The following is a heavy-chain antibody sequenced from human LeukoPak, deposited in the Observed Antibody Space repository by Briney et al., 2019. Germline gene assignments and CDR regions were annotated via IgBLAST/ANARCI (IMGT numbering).Heavy chain of an antibody. Sequence: SSETLSLTCTLSGDSIRGSSVYYWDWIRQPRGKGLEWIGSIYYRGNTYYNPSLKSRVTISMDTYKNQFSMTLKSVTAADTAVYYCARARYQHDNWFDPWGQGTLVTVSS. D-gene: IGHD3-3*02. CDR1: GDSIRGSSVYY. CDR3: ARARYQHDNWFDP. J-gene: IGHJ5*02. V-gene: IGHV4-39*07. CDR2: IYYRGNT.